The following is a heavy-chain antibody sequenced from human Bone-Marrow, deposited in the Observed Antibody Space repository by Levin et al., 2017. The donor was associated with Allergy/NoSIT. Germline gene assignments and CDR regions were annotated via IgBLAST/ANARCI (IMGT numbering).Heavy chain of an antibody. CDR1: GYNLIDYS. D-gene: IGHD7-27*01. Sequence: EASVKVSCTASGYNLIDYSIHWVRQAPGQGPEWLGWIDPDTGVTNYARDFRGRVTMTRDTSISTVYFQLSRLTSDDTAVFYCARDHGDSEALELWGQGTLVTVSS. V-gene: IGHV1-2*02. J-gene: IGHJ3*01. CDR3: ARDHGDSEALEL. CDR2: IDPDTGVT.